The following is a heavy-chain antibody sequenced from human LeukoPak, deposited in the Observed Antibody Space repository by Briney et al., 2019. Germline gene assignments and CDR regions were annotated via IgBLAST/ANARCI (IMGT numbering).Heavy chain of an antibody. CDR1: GYTFTSYA. CDR3: ARQVAGPITFNDAIDV. J-gene: IGHJ3*01. D-gene: IGHD2/OR15-2a*01. CDR2: INTNTGNP. V-gene: IGHV7-4-1*01. Sequence: ASVKVSCKASGYTFTSYAMNWVRQAPGQGLEWMGWINTNTGNPTYAQGFTGRFVFSLDTSVSTAYLQISGLKAEDTAVYYCARQVAGPITFNDAIDVWGQGTTVTVSS.